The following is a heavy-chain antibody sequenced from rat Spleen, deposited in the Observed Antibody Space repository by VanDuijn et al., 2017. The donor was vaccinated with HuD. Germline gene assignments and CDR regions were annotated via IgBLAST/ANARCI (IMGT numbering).Heavy chain of an antibody. CDR3: SRHAYSGPFDY. D-gene: IGHD1-6*01. Sequence: EVQLVESGGVLVQPGRSLKLSCAASGFTFSDYAMAWVRQAPKKGLEWVATIIYDGSSTYYRDSVKGRFTISRDNAKSTLYLQMDSLTSEDTATYYCSRHAYSGPFDYWGQGVMVTVSS. J-gene: IGHJ2*01. CDR1: GFTFSDYA. CDR2: IIYDGSST. V-gene: IGHV5-17*01.